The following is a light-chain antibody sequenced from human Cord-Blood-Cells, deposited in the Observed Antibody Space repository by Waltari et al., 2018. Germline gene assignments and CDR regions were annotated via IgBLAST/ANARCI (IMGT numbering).Light chain of an antibody. V-gene: IGLV2-23*01. J-gene: IGLJ3*02. CDR3: CACAGSSSGV. CDR2: EGS. CDR1: SSDVGSYNL. Sequence: QSALTQPASVSGSPGQSITISCTGTSSDVGSYNLVSGYQQHPGKAPKLRIYEGSKRPSGVSKRFAGCTAGNTAALTISGIQAEDEADYDCCACAGSSSGVFGGGTKVTGL.